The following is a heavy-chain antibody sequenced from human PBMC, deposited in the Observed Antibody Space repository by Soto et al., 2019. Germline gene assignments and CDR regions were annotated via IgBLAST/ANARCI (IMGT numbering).Heavy chain of an antibody. CDR1: GFTFSSYW. Sequence: EVQLVESGGGLVQPGGSLRLSCAASGFTFSSYWMHWVRQAPGKGLVWVSRINSDGSSTSYADSVKGRFTISRDNAKNTLYLQMNSLRAEDTAVYYCAREPYSSGWYEIGAFDIWGQGTMVTVSS. CDR3: AREPYSSGWYEIGAFDI. J-gene: IGHJ3*02. D-gene: IGHD6-19*01. CDR2: INSDGSST. V-gene: IGHV3-74*01.